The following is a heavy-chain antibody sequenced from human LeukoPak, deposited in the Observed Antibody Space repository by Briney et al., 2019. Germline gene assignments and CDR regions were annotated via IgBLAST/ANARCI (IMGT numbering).Heavy chain of an antibody. Sequence: PSETLSLTCTVSSGFITNNNYYWGWIRQSPEKGLEWIGNIHYSGNTFYNPSLKSRVTMSVDPSKNQVSLKLNSVTAADPAVYYCARVRRSLNWFDSWGQGTLVTVSS. CDR1: SGFITNNNYY. CDR2: IHYSGNT. D-gene: IGHD3-3*01. V-gene: IGHV4-39*01. J-gene: IGHJ5*01. CDR3: ARVRRSLNWFDS.